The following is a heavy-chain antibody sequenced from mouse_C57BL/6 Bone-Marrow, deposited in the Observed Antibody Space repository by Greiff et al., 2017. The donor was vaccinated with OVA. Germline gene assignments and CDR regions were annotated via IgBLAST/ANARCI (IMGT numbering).Heavy chain of an antibody. Sequence: VKVVESGAELVRPGASVKLSCKASGYTFTDYYINWVKQRPGQGLEWIARIYPGSGNTYYNEKFKGKATLTAEKSSSTAYMQLSSLTSEDSAVYFCARDLTVAWFAYWGQGTLVTVSA. CDR1: GYTFTDYY. D-gene: IGHD4-1*01. CDR2: IYPGSGNT. J-gene: IGHJ3*01. CDR3: ARDLTVAWFAY. V-gene: IGHV1-76*01.